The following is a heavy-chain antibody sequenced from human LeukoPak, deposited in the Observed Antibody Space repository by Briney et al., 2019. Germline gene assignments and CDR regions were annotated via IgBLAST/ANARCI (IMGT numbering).Heavy chain of an antibody. Sequence: ASVKVSCKASGYTFTSYAMNWVRQAPGQRLEWMGWINAGNGNTKYSQKFQGRVTITRDTSASTAYMELSSLRSEDTAVYYCAIITMVRGDRFDPWGQGTLVTVSS. V-gene: IGHV1-3*01. CDR1: GYTFTSYA. J-gene: IGHJ5*02. CDR2: INAGNGNT. D-gene: IGHD3-10*01. CDR3: AIITMVRGDRFDP.